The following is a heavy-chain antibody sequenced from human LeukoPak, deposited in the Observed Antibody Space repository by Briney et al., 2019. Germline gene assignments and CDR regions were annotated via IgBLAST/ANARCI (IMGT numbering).Heavy chain of an antibody. D-gene: IGHD3-10*01. Sequence: SETLSLTCAVYGGSFSGYYWSWIRQPPGKGLEWIGEINHSGSTNYNPSLKSRVTISVDTSKNQFSLKLSSVTAADTAVYYCARLLVRGAIYYFDLWGRGALVTVSS. J-gene: IGHJ2*01. CDR3: ARLLVRGAIYYFDL. V-gene: IGHV4-34*01. CDR2: INHSGST. CDR1: GGSFSGYY.